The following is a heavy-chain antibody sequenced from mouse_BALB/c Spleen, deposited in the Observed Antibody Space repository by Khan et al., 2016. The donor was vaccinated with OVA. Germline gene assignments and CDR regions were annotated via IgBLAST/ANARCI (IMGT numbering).Heavy chain of an antibody. CDR3: ARTARIEY. V-gene: IGHV3-2*02. J-gene: IGHJ2*01. Sequence: EVQLQESGPGLVKPSQSLSLTCTVTGYSITSGYGRNWIRQFPGNKLEWMGYISYSGSTNYNQFLKSRISITRDTTKNQFFLELNSLTTEDAATYYCARTARIEYWGQGTTLTVSS. D-gene: IGHD1-2*01. CDR1: GYSITSGYG. CDR2: ISYSGST.